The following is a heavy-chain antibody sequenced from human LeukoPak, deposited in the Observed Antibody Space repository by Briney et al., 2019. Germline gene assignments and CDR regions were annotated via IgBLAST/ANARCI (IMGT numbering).Heavy chain of an antibody. CDR3: ASGAGVVVKGRYYGMDV. V-gene: IGHV4-34*01. Sequence: SETLSLTCAVYGGSFSGYYWSWIRQPPGKGLEWIGEVNHSGSTNYNPSLKSRVPISVDTSKNQFSLKLSSVTAADTAVYYCASGAGVVVKGRYYGMDVWGQGTTVTVSS. D-gene: IGHD2-15*01. CDR2: VNHSGST. CDR1: GGSFSGYY. J-gene: IGHJ6*02.